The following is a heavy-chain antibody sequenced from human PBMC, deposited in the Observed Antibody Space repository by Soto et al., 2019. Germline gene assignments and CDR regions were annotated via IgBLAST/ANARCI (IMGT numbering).Heavy chain of an antibody. V-gene: IGHV4-59*01. D-gene: IGHD3-9*01. CDR2: IYYSGTT. CDR1: GGSISSYY. Sequence: QVQLQESGPGLVKPSETLSLTCTVSGGSISSYYWSWIRQPPGKGLEWIGYIYYSGTTNYNPSLNSRVTISIDTSKNQCSLELSSVTAADTALYYCARGAYYDILTGYDPFDPWGQGTLVTVSS. J-gene: IGHJ5*02. CDR3: ARGAYYDILTGYDPFDP.